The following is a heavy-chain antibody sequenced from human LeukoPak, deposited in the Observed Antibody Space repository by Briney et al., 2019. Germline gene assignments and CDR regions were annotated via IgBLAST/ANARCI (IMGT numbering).Heavy chain of an antibody. Sequence: KPSETLSLTCTVSGGSISSYYWSWIRQPAGKGLEWIGRIYISGSGSTNYNPSLKSRVTMSVDTSKNQFSLKLSSVTAADTAVYYCARDKRVAVAGTYIYYYYMDVWGNGTTVTISS. J-gene: IGHJ6*03. CDR1: GGSISSYY. CDR3: ARDKRVAVAGTYIYYYYMDV. D-gene: IGHD6-19*01. V-gene: IGHV4-4*07. CDR2: IYISGSGST.